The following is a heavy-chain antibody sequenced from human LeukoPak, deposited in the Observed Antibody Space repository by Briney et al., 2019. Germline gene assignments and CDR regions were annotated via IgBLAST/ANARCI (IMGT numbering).Heavy chain of an antibody. V-gene: IGHV3-23*01. CDR2: ISGSGGNT. D-gene: IGHD3-3*01. CDR3: AKGIGYDFWSGFPSHYYGMDV. Sequence: GGSLRLSCAASGFTFSSYAMSWVRQAPGKGLYWVSAISGSGGNTYYADSVKGRFTISRDNSKNTLYLRMNSLRADDTAVFYCAKGIGYDFWSGFPSHYYGMDVWGQGTTVTVSS. CDR1: GFTFSSYA. J-gene: IGHJ6*02.